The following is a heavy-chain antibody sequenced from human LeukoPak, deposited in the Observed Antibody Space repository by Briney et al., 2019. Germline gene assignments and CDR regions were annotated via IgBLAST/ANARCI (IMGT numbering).Heavy chain of an antibody. CDR2: IHYSGST. J-gene: IGHJ4*02. V-gene: IGHV4-59*01. CDR1: GGSIGAYY. D-gene: IGHD6-19*01. CDR3: ARSGGYSSPLNY. Sequence: SETLSLTCTVSGGSIGAYYWSWIRQSPGKGLEWIGYIHYSGSTNYNPSLKSRVTISVDTSKNRFSLKLSSVTTADTAVYYCARSGGYSSPLNYWGQGTLVTVSS.